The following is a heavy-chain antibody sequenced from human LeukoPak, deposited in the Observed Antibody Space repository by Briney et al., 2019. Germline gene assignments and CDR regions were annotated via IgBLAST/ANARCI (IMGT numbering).Heavy chain of an antibody. CDR1: GGSISSSNYY. V-gene: IGHV4-39*01. J-gene: IGHJ4*02. CDR2: IYQSGNT. CDR3: ARQIGAPGFDY. D-gene: IGHD3-10*01. Sequence: SETLSLTCTVSGGSISSSNYYWGWIRQPPGKRLEWIGSIYQSGNTYYNPSLKSRVTIFVDTAKNQFSLRLSSVTAADTAVYYCARQIGAPGFDYWGQGTLVTVSS.